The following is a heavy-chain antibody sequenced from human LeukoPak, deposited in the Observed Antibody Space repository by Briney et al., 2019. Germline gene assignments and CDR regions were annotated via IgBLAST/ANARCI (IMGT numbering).Heavy chain of an antibody. D-gene: IGHD2-2*01. CDR2: IIPIFGTA. J-gene: IGHJ6*02. CDR3: ARDLIVVVPAAIRYYYYGMDV. Sequence: SVKVSCKASGGTFSSYAISWVRQAPGQGLEWMGGIIPIFGTANYAQKFQGRVAITADESTSTAYMELSSLRSEDTAVYYCARDLIVVVPAAIRYYYYGMDVWGQGTTVTVSS. V-gene: IGHV1-69*13. CDR1: GGTFSSYA.